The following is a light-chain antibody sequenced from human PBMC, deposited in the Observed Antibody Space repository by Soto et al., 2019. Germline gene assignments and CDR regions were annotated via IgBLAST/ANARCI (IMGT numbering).Light chain of an antibody. Sequence: QSVLTQPPSVSGAPGQRVTISCTGNNSNLGAGYDVHWYQQLPGAAPKLVIYSNNQRPSGVPDRFSGSKSGTSASLAISGLQSEDEADYYCATWDDSLNGPVFGGGTQLTVL. CDR3: ATWDDSLNGPV. V-gene: IGLV1-40*01. J-gene: IGLJ7*01. CDR2: SNN. CDR1: NSNLGAGYD.